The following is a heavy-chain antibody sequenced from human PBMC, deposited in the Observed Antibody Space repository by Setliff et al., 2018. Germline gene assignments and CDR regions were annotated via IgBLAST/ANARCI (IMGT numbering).Heavy chain of an antibody. CDR1: GFFFRSYE. D-gene: IGHD1-26*01. Sequence: GGSLRLSCAASGFFFRSYEMNWVRQTPGKGLEWVANIKQDESEKHYADSVKGRFTISRDNAKNTLYLQMSSLGAEDTAVYYCATSGSYHGPLIWGQGALVTVSS. CDR2: IKQDESEK. J-gene: IGHJ4*02. V-gene: IGHV3-7*01. CDR3: ATSGSYHGPLI.